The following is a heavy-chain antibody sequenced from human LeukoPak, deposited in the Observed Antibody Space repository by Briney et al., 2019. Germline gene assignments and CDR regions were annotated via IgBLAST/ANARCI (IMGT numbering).Heavy chain of an antibody. V-gene: IGHV3-9*01. J-gene: IGHJ4*02. Sequence: SLRLSCAASGFTFDDYAMHWVRQAPGQGLEWVSGINSNSGSIGYADSVKGRFTISRDNAKNSLYLQMNSVRAEDTALYYCACRGCSSTSCYAGLGGTDYWGQGTLVTVSS. CDR3: ACRGCSSTSCYAGLGGTDY. D-gene: IGHD2-2*01. CDR1: GFTFDDYA. CDR2: INSNSGSI.